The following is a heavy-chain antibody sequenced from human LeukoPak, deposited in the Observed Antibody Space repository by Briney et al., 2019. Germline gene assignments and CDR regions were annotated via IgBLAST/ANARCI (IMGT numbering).Heavy chain of an antibody. CDR1: GYSFTNYW. V-gene: IGHV5-51*01. CDR3: XRRGWGFGEPKRDHDTFDI. CDR2: IYPGDSDA. D-gene: IGHD3-10*01. J-gene: IGHJ3*02. Sequence: GESLKISCKGSGYSFTNYWIAWVRQMPGQGLEWMAIIYPGDSDARYSPSFQGQVTISVDKSISTTYLRWSSLKASDTAMYYCXRRGWGFGEPKRDHDTFDIWGQGTMVTVSS.